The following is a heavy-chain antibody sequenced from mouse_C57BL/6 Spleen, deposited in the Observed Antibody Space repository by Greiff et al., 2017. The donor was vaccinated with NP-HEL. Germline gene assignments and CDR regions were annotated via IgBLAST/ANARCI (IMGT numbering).Heavy chain of an antibody. CDR3: SREAWLPFAY. D-gene: IGHD2-2*01. Sequence: QVQLQQSGAELVRPGTSVKVSCKASGYAFTNYLIEWVKQRPGQGLEWIGVINPGSGGTNYNEKFKGKATLTADKSSSTAYMQLVSLTSEDSAVYFCSREAWLPFAYWGQGTLVTVSA. J-gene: IGHJ3*01. CDR2: INPGSGGT. CDR1: GYAFTNYL. V-gene: IGHV1-54*01.